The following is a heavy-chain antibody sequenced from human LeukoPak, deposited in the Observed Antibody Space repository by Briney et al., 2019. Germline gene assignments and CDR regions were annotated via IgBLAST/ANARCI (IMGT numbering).Heavy chain of an antibody. CDR2: ISTSGGDT. CDR3: AKGGNYAPLDY. CDR1: GFTFTDSA. D-gene: IGHD1-7*01. Sequence: PGASLRLSCAGSGFTFTDSAMTWVRQAPGKGLEWVSAISTSGGDTIYTDSVKDRFTISRDNSKNTLYLQMNSLRAEDTAIYYCAKGGNYAPLDYWGQGTLVTVSS. V-gene: IGHV3-23*01. J-gene: IGHJ4*02.